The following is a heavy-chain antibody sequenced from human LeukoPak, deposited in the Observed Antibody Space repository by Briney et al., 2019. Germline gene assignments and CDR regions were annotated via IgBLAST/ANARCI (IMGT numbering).Heavy chain of an antibody. J-gene: IGHJ4*02. CDR2: ISSSGGDT. Sequence: HPGGSLRLSCAASGFMFSGYSMDWVRQAPGKGLEWVSYISSSGGDTHYTDSVKGRFTISRDNAKNSRYLQMNSLRDEDTAVYYCARGRQGYHFDYWGQGTLVSVST. D-gene: IGHD5-18*01. CDR1: GFMFSGYS. CDR3: ARGRQGYHFDY. V-gene: IGHV3-48*02.